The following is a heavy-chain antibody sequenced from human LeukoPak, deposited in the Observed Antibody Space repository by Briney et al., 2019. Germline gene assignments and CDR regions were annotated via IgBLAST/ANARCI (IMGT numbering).Heavy chain of an antibody. CDR1: GFTFGTYW. CDR3: VRDTYRTGVAGSSGLGY. Sequence: GGSLRLSCAASGFTFGTYWMGWVRQAPGKGMEWVANIKQDGTEKSYVDSVKGRFTISRDNVQNSVYLQMHSLRADDTAIYYCVRDTYRTGVAGSSGLGYWGQGTLVTVSS. CDR2: IKQDGTEK. J-gene: IGHJ4*02. D-gene: IGHD6-19*01. V-gene: IGHV3-7*01.